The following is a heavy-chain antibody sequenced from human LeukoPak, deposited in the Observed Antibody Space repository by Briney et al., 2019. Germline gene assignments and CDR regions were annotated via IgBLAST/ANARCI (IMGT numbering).Heavy chain of an antibody. V-gene: IGHV3-23*01. Sequence: PGGSLRLSCAASGFTFSSYAMSWVRQAPGKGLEWVSAISGSGGSTYYADSVKGRFTISRDNSKNTLYLQMNSLRAEDTAVYYCAKGSRAYSSGWLDYWGQGTLVTVSS. CDR1: GFTFSSYA. D-gene: IGHD6-19*01. J-gene: IGHJ4*02. CDR2: ISGSGGST. CDR3: AKGSRAYSSGWLDY.